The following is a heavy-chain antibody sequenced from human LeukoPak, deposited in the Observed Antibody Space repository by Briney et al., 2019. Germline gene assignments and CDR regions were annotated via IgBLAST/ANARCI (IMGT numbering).Heavy chain of an antibody. CDR2: IDWDDDK. CDR3: ARIQGIAAAEDH. CDR1: GFSLSTSGMC. J-gene: IGHJ4*02. V-gene: IGHV2-70*11. D-gene: IGHD6-13*01. Sequence: ESGPALVKPTQTLTLTCTLSGFSLSTSGMCVSWIRQPPGKALEWLARIDWDDDKYYSTSLKTRLTISKDTSKNQVVLTMTNMDPVDTATYYCARIQGIAAAEDHWGQGTLVTVSS.